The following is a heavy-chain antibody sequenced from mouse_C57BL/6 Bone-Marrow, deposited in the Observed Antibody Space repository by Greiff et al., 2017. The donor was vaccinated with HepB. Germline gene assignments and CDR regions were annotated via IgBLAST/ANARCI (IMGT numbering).Heavy chain of an antibody. Sequence: QVHVKHPGTELVKPGASVKLSCKASGYTFTSYWMHWVKQRPGQGLEWIGNINPSNGGTNYNEKFKSKATLTVDKSSSTAYMQLSSLTSEDSAVYYCARLAAQAMFAYWGQGTLVTVSA. J-gene: IGHJ3*01. CDR2: INPSNGGT. CDR3: ARLAAQAMFAY. CDR1: GYTFTSYW. D-gene: IGHD3-2*02. V-gene: IGHV1-53*01.